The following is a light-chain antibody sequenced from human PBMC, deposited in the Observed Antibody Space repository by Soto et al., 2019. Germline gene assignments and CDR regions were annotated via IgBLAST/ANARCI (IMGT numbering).Light chain of an antibody. CDR1: QRISSN. J-gene: IGKJ2*01. CDR2: GAS. V-gene: IGKV3-15*01. CDR3: QQYNNWPPAYT. Sequence: EIVMTQSPATLSVSPRERATLSCRASQRISSNLAWYQQKPGQAPRLLIYGASTRATGIPERFSGSGSGTEFTLTISSLQSEDFAVYYCQQYNNWPPAYTFGRGTKVEIK.